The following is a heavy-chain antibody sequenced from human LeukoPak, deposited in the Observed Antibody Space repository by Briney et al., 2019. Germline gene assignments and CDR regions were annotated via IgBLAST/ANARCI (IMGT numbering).Heavy chain of an antibody. V-gene: IGHV3-7*01. CDR2: IKQDGSEK. Sequence: GGSLRLSCAASGFSVSEYYVTWVRQAPGKGLEWVANIKQDGSEKYHVDSVKGRFTISRDNAENSLYLQMNSLRGEDTAVYFCARAGYSSGWDYWGQGTLVTVSS. D-gene: IGHD6-19*01. J-gene: IGHJ4*02. CDR1: GFSVSEYY. CDR3: ARAGYSSGWDY.